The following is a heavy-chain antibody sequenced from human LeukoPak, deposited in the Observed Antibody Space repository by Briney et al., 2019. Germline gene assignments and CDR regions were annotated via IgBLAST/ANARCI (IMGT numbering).Heavy chain of an antibody. Sequence: GGSLRLSCAGSGFTFSSYWMHWVRQAPGKGLVWIARINSDGGIRSYAGSVKGRFTISRDNAKNTLYLQMNSLTAEDTAVYYCVSFYETYWGRGTLVTVSS. CDR2: INSDGGIR. V-gene: IGHV3-74*01. CDR1: GFTFSSYW. J-gene: IGHJ4*02. CDR3: VSFYETY. D-gene: IGHD2/OR15-2a*01.